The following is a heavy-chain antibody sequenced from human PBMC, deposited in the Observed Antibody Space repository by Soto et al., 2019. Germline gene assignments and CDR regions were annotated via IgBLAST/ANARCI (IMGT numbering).Heavy chain of an antibody. CDR2: IYSGGSK. J-gene: IGHJ4*02. CDR3: ARDGNGYFDY. CDR1: GFTVSSNY. Sequence: EVQLVESGGGLVQPGGSLRLSCAASGFTVSSNYMSWVRQAPGKGLEWVSVIYSGGSKYYADSLKGRLTISRDNSKNTLYLQMNSLRAEDTAVYYCARDGNGYFDYWGQGTLVTVSS. D-gene: IGHD1-1*01. V-gene: IGHV3-66*01.